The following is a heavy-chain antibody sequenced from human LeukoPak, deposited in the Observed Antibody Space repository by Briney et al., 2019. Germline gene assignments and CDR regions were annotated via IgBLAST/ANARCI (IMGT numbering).Heavy chain of an antibody. J-gene: IGHJ4*02. CDR3: ARGFGSSWFDY. CDR2: INPNGGGT. D-gene: IGHD6-13*01. CDR1: GYTFTANY. V-gene: IGHV1-2*04. Sequence: ASVTVSSTASGYTFTANYIHWVRQAPGQGLGWMGWINPNGGGTNYAQKFQGWVTMTRDTSISTLYMELSRLTSDDTAVYYCARGFGSSWFDYWGQGTLVTVSS.